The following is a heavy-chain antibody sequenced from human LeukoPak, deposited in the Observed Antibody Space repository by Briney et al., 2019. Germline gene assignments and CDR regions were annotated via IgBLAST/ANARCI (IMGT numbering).Heavy chain of an antibody. D-gene: IGHD2-2*01. CDR1: GGSVSSGSYY. CDR2: IYYSGSS. J-gene: IGHJ4*02. CDR3: ARERQYQLLSYFDY. Sequence: SETLSLTCTVSGGSVSSGSYYWSRVRQPPGQGLEWIGYIYYSGSSNYNPSLKSRVTISLDTSKNQFSLKLSSVTAADTAMYYCARERQYQLLSYFDYWGQGTLVTVSS. V-gene: IGHV4-61*01.